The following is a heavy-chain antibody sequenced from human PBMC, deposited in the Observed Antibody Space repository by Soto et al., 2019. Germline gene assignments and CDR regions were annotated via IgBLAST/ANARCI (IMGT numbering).Heavy chain of an antibody. D-gene: IGHD3-3*01. V-gene: IGHV3-23*01. CDR2: ISGSGGSA. CDR3: AKEPYSDFWSAYYYFDY. Sequence: EVQLLESGGGLVQPGGSLRLSCAASGFTFGSHAMIWVRQAPGKGLEWVSAISGSGGSAYYEDSVKGRFTISRDNSINTLYLHMNSLRAEDTALYYCAKEPYSDFWSAYYYFDYWGQGTLVTVSS. J-gene: IGHJ4*02. CDR1: GFTFGSHA.